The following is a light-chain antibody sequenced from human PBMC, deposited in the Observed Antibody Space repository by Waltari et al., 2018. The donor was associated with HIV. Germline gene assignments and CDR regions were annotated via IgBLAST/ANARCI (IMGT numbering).Light chain of an antibody. Sequence: DIQMTQSPSSLSPSVVDRVTITCRASPSITSSLNWYQQKPGRAPNLLIYAASTLQTGVPSRFSGSGSGTDFTLTISSLQPEDFATYYCQQSYTTPRTFGQGTKVEIK. CDR2: AAS. CDR3: QQSYTTPRT. CDR1: PSITSS. J-gene: IGKJ1*01. V-gene: IGKV1-39*01.